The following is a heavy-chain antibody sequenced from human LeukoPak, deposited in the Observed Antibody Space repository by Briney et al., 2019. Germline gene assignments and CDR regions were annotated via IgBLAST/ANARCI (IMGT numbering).Heavy chain of an antibody. Sequence: QPGGSLRLSCAAPGFTFSTYGMPWVRQAPGKGLGWVAFIRYDGSNKYYADSVKGRFTISRDNSKNTLYLQMNSLRAEDTAVYYCARGISGYCSSTSCYVSPYYFDYWGQGTLVTVSS. D-gene: IGHD2-2*01. V-gene: IGHV3-30*02. CDR2: IRYDGSNK. CDR3: ARGISGYCSSTSCYVSPYYFDY. J-gene: IGHJ4*02. CDR1: GFTFSTYG.